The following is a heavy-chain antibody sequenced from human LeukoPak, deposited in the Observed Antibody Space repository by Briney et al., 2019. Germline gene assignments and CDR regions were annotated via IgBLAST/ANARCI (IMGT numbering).Heavy chain of an antibody. J-gene: IGHJ4*02. D-gene: IGHD3-9*01. Sequence: SGGSLRLSCAASGFTFSSYAMSWVRQAPGKGLEWVSAISGSGGSTYYADSVKGRFTISRDNSKNTLYLQMNSLRAEDTAVYYCAKLYDILTGYYPESYYFGYWGQGTLVTVSS. CDR3: AKLYDILTGYYPESYYFGY. CDR1: GFTFSSYA. V-gene: IGHV3-23*01. CDR2: ISGSGGST.